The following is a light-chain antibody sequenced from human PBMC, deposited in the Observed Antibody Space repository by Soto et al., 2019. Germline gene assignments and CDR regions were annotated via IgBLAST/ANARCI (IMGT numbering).Light chain of an antibody. V-gene: IGKV3-15*01. CDR1: QSVSSN. CDR3: QQYGSSLYT. CDR2: GAS. J-gene: IGKJ2*01. Sequence: EIVMTQSPATLSVSPGERATLSCRASQSVSSNLAWYQQKPGQAPRLLIYGASTRATGIPARFSGSGSGTEFTLTISSLQSEDFAGYYCQQYGSSLYTFGQGTKLEIK.